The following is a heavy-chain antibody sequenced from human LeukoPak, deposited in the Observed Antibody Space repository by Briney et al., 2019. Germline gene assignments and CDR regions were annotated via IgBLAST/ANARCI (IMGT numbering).Heavy chain of an antibody. CDR3: ARGSLAAYYNGWSMDV. Sequence: PGGSLRLSCAASGFTFSTYELNWVRQAPGEGLGYISHISVGEAITPNSADAWRGRFAFSRANAKNSVYMQLNSLRAEDTAVYYCARGSLAAYYNGWSMDVWGQGTTVTVSS. J-gene: IGHJ6*02. D-gene: IGHD3-10*01. CDR2: ISVGEAIT. CDR1: GFTFSTYE. V-gene: IGHV3-48*03.